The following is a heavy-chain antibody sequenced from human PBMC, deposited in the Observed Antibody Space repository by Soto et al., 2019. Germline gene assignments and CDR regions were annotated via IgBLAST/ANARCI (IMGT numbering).Heavy chain of an antibody. CDR1: GYTFTDYG. D-gene: IGHD1-26*01. CDR2: ITPYTGNT. V-gene: IGHV1-18*01. J-gene: IGHJ4*02. Sequence: QVQLLQSGAEVKKPGASVRVSCKASGYTFTDYGFSWVRQAPGQGLEWMGWITPYTGNTNFAQKFQGRVTMATDRFTRTAYMDLRSLTSDDTAVYYCARDRGSGSYYLGPYFFDYWGQETLVTVSS. CDR3: ARDRGSGSYYLGPYFFDY.